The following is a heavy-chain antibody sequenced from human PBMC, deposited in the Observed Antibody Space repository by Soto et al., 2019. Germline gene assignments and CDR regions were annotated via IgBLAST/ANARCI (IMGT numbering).Heavy chain of an antibody. D-gene: IGHD3-16*02. CDR1: GFTFSNYA. J-gene: IGHJ5*02. V-gene: IGHV3-30*04. CDR2: ISSNGRET. CDR3: TRDYRRQVPNWFDP. Sequence: GGSLRLSCAASGFTFSNYAMHWVRQAPGKGLNWVAVISSNGRETHYADSVQGRFTISGDNSKNTLYLQINSLRPDDTAVYYCTRDYRRQVPNWFDPWGQGTLVTVSS.